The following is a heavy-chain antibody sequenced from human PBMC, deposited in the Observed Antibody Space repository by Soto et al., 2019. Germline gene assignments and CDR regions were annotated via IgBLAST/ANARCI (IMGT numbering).Heavy chain of an antibody. V-gene: IGHV4-39*01. CDR1: GGSISSSSYY. D-gene: IGHD2-15*01. CDR3: ASLIREGAARIRWFDP. J-gene: IGHJ5*02. Sequence: QLQLQESGPGLVKPSETLSLTCTVSGGSISSSSYYWGWIRQPPGKGLEWIGSIYYSGSTYYNPSLKSRVTISVDTSKNQFSLKLSSVTAADTAVYYCASLIREGAARIRWFDPWGQGTLVTVSS. CDR2: IYYSGST.